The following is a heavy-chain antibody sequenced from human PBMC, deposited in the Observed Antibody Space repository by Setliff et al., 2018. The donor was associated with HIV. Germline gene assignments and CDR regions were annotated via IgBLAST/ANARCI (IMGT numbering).Heavy chain of an antibody. CDR1: GFTFGDSV. V-gene: IGHV3-49*04. D-gene: IGHD3-3*01. CDR3: RSQVGDNSFWSGIVT. CDR2: IRENAYGGTT. J-gene: IGHJ4*02. Sequence: GGSLRLSCKGSGFTFGDSVMSWVRQAPGKGLEWVGLIRENAYGGTTEHAASVRGRFTISRDDSKNTLYLQMNGLQTEDTAVYYCRSQVGDNSFWSGIVTWGQGTLVTVSS.